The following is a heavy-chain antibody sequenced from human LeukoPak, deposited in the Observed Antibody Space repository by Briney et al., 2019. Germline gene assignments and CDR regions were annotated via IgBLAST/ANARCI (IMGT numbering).Heavy chain of an antibody. CDR2: IYYSGST. V-gene: IGHV4-59*01. CDR1: GGSISSYY. Sequence: LETLSLTCTVSGGSISSYYWSWIRQPPGKGLEWIGYIYYSGSTNYNPSLKSRVTISVDTSKNQFSLKLSSVTAADTAVYYCARGASSSSGGYYYYYMDVWGKGTTVTVSS. D-gene: IGHD6-6*01. CDR3: ARGASSSSGGYYYYYMDV. J-gene: IGHJ6*03.